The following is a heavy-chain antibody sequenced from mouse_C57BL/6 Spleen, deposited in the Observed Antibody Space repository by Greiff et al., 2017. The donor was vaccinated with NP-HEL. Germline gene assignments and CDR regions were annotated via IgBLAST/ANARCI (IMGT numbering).Heavy chain of an antibody. V-gene: IGHV6-3*01. J-gene: IGHJ3*01. D-gene: IGHD3-2*02. Sequence: EVQLQESGGGLVQPGGSMKLSCVASGFTFSNYWMNWVRQSPEKGLEWVAQIRLKSDTYATHYAESVKGRFTISRDDSKSSVYLQMNNLRAEDTGIYYCTEGQLRLQFAYWGQGTLVTVSA. CDR2: IRLKSDTYAT. CDR3: TEGQLRLQFAY. CDR1: GFTFSNYW.